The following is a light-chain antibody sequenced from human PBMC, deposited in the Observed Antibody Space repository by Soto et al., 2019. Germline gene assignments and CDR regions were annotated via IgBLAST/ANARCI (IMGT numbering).Light chain of an antibody. J-gene: IGLJ3*02. CDR1: SSDVGDYNY. Sequence: QSALTQPPSASGSPGQSVTISCTGTSSDVGDYNYVSWYQQHPGKAPKLMIYEVSKQPSGVPDRFSGSKSGNTASLTVSGLQAEDEADYYCSSYAGSNNWVLGGGTKLTVL. V-gene: IGLV2-8*01. CDR3: SSYAGSNNWV. CDR2: EVS.